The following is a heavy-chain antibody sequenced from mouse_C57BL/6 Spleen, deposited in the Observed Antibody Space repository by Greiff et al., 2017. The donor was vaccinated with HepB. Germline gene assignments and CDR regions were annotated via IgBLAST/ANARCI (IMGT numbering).Heavy chain of an antibody. CDR2: ISSGGSYT. J-gene: IGHJ2*01. CDR1: GFTFSSYG. Sequence: EVQLVESGGDLVKPGGSLKLSCAASGFTFSSYGMSWVRQTPDKRLEWVATISSGGSYTYYPDSVKGRFIISRDNAKNTLYLQMSSLKSEDTAMYYCARHPKGYFDYWGQGTTLTVSS. CDR3: ARHPKGYFDY. V-gene: IGHV5-6*01.